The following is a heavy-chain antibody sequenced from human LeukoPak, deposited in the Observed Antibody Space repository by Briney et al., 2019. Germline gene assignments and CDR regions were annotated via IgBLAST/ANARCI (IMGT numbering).Heavy chain of an antibody. Sequence: GASVKVSCKASGYTFTTYDINGVGQATGRGLEWMGWINPNSGNTGYAKKFQGRVNMTRTTSISTAYMELSSLRSEDTAVYYCARGRGSGHKENWFDPWGQGTLVTVSS. V-gene: IGHV1-8*01. CDR3: ARGRGSGHKENWFDP. CDR2: INPNSGNT. CDR1: GYTFTTYD. J-gene: IGHJ5*02. D-gene: IGHD6-19*01.